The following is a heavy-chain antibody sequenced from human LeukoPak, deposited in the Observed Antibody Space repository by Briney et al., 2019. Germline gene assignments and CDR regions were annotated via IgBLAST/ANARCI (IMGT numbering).Heavy chain of an antibody. CDR3: ARGATAMVSFYFDY. J-gene: IGHJ4*02. D-gene: IGHD5-18*01. V-gene: IGHV3-30*02. CDR2: IQYDGSNK. Sequence: GGSLRLSCATSGFTFSNYGMHWVRQAPGKGLEWVAFIQYDGSNKYYADSVKGRFTISRDNSKSTLFLQVNSLRPEDTAVYYCARGATAMVSFYFDYWGQGTLVTVSS. CDR1: GFTFSNYG.